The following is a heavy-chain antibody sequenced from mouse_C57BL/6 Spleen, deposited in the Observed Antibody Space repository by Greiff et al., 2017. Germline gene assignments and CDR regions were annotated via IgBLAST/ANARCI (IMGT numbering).Heavy chain of an antibody. CDR2: IHPNSGST. Sequence: VQLQQSGAELVKPGASVKLSCKASGYTFTSYWMHWVKQRPGQGLEWIGMIHPNSGSTNYNEKFKSKATLTVDKSSSTAYMQLTSLTSEDSAVYYCARRDDYDGDWYFDVWGTGTTVTVSS. D-gene: IGHD2-4*01. J-gene: IGHJ1*03. CDR1: GYTFTSYW. V-gene: IGHV1-64*01. CDR3: ARRDDYDGDWYFDV.